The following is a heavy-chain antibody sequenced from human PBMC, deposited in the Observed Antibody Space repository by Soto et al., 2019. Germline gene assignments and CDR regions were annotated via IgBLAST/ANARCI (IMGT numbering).Heavy chain of an antibody. D-gene: IGHD3-16*01. Sequence: PSETLSLTCTVSGASISSFCWSWIRQPGGKGLEWIGRIYTSGSTNYNPSLKSRVTMSVDTSKNQFSLKLSSVTAADTAVYYCARDFRGPGWFDPWGQGTLVTVSS. CDR3: ARDFRGPGWFDP. J-gene: IGHJ5*02. V-gene: IGHV4-4*07. CDR2: IYTSGST. CDR1: GASISSFC.